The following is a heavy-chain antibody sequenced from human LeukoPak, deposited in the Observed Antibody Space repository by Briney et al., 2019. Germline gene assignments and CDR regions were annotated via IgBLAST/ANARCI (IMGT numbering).Heavy chain of an antibody. J-gene: IGHJ4*02. V-gene: IGHV4-61*05. CDR2: IYYSGST. Sequence: SETLSLTCSVSGGSISSSSYYWGWIRQPPGKGLEWIGYIYYSGSTNYNPSLKSRVTISVDTSKNQFSLKLSSVTAADTAVYYCARGTSYWGQGTLVTVSS. CDR1: GGSISSSSYY. CDR3: ARGTSY. D-gene: IGHD2-8*01.